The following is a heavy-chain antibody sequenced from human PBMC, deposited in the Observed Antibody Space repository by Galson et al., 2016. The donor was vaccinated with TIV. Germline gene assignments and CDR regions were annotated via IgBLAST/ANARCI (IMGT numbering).Heavy chain of an antibody. CDR1: GLSVSSNY. Sequence: SLRLSCASSGLSVSSNYMTWVRQAPGKGLEWVSLISDGGNTYYSDSVRGRFTISRDNSKNTLYLQMRSLRAEDTAVYYCARDRVLDATYYYYYYGMDVWGQGTTVSVSS. CDR3: ARDRVLDATYYYYYYGMDV. J-gene: IGHJ6*02. V-gene: IGHV3-66*02. D-gene: IGHD2-8*02. CDR2: ISDGGNT.